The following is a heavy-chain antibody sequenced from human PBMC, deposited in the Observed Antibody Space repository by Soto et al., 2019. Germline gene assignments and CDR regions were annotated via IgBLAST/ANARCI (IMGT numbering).Heavy chain of an antibody. CDR1: GFTFGDYA. Sequence: PVGSLRLSCTASGFTFGDYAMSWFRQAPGKGLEWVGFIRSKAYGGTTEYAASVKGRFTISRDDSKSIAYLQMNSLKTEDTAVYYCTRDKPPTIFGVVIYYYGMDVWGQGTTVTVSS. CDR3: TRDKPPTIFGVVIYYYGMDV. D-gene: IGHD3-3*01. CDR2: IRSKAYGGTT. J-gene: IGHJ6*02. V-gene: IGHV3-49*03.